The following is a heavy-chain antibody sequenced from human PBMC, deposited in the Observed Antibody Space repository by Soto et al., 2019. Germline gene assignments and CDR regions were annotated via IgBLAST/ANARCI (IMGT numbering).Heavy chain of an antibody. J-gene: IGHJ6*02. D-gene: IGHD2-2*01. V-gene: IGHV4-4*02. CDR2: IYHSGST. CDR1: GGSISSSNW. Sequence: SETLSLTCAVSGGSISSSNWWSWVRQPPGKGLEWIGEIYHSGSTNYNPSLKSRVTISVDKSKNQFSLKLSSVTAADTAVYYCARDRSGGDCISTSCYPDYYYGMDVWGQGTTVTVSS. CDR3: ARDRSGGDCISTSCYPDYYYGMDV.